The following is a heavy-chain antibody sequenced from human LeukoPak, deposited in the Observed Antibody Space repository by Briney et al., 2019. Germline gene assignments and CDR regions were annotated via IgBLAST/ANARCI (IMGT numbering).Heavy chain of an antibody. D-gene: IGHD3-16*01. CDR2: IYYSGST. CDR1: GGSISSYY. J-gene: IGHJ6*02. CDR3: ARGGLGPDYYYYYGMDV. V-gene: IGHV4-59*12. Sequence: SETLSLTCTASGGSISSYYWSWIRQPPGKGLEWIGFIYYSGSTNYNPSLKSRVTISVDTSKNQFSLKLSSVTAADTAVYYCARGGLGPDYYYYYGMDVWGQGTTVTVSS.